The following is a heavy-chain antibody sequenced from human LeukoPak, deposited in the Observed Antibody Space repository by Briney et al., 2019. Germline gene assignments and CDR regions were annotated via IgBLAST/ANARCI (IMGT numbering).Heavy chain of an antibody. J-gene: IGHJ4*02. CDR1: GFTFSSFA. D-gene: IGHD2-21*01. V-gene: IGHV3-15*01. CDR3: YTSITDY. Sequence: GGSLRLSCAASGFTFSSFALSWVRQAPGKGLEWVGRIRSKIDGGATDYAAPVKGRFTISRDDSKNTLYLQINSLKIEDTAMYYCYTSITDYWGQGTLVTVSS. CDR2: IRSKIDGGAT.